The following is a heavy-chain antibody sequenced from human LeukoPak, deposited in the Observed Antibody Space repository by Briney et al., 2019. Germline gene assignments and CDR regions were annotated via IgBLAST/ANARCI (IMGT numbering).Heavy chain of an antibody. D-gene: IGHD5-18*01. CDR2: IYYSGST. J-gene: IGHJ4*02. CDR3: ARHDVIQLWLY. CDR1: DGSISSSSYY. Sequence: SETLSLTCTVSDGSISSSSYYWGWIRQPPWKGLEWIGSIYYSGSTYYNPSFKIRVTISVDTSKIQFTLKLSSVTATDTPVYYCARHDVIQLWLYWGRGTLVTVSS. V-gene: IGHV4-39*01.